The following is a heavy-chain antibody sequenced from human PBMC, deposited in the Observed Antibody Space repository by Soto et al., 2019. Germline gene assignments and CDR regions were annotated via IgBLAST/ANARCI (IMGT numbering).Heavy chain of an antibody. CDR3: ARDRWEDTAMPTDY. D-gene: IGHD5-18*01. Sequence: PGGSLRLSCAASGFTFGSYGMHWVRQAPGKGLEWVAIIWYDGSNKYYADSVKGRFTISRDNSKNTLYLQMNSLRAEDTAVYYYARDRWEDTAMPTDYWGQGTLVTVSS. V-gene: IGHV3-30*02. J-gene: IGHJ4*02. CDR2: IWYDGSNK. CDR1: GFTFGSYG.